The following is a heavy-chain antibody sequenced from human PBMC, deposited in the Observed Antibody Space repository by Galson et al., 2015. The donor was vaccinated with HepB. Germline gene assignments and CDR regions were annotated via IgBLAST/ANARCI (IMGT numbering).Heavy chain of an antibody. CDR3: AKDHYFDWLLSGGGGNAFDY. CDR1: GFTFSSYA. Sequence: SLRLSCAASGFTFSSYAMSWVRQAPGKGLEWVSAISGSGGSTYYADSVKGRFTISRDNSKNTLYLQINSLRAEDTAVYYCAKDHYFDWLLSGGGGNAFDYWGQGTLVTVSS. D-gene: IGHD3-9*01. V-gene: IGHV3-23*01. CDR2: ISGSGGST. J-gene: IGHJ4*02.